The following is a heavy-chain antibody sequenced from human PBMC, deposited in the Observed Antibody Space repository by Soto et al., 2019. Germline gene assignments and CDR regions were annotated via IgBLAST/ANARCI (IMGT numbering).Heavy chain of an antibody. D-gene: IGHD6-19*01. J-gene: IGHJ4*01. V-gene: IGHV4-38-2*02. CDR1: GYSISSGSY. CDR3: AKDPVLVVAGSTLDY. CDR2: IYHGGTT. Sequence: PSETLSLTCTVSGYSISSGSYWGWIRQPPGKGPEWIASIYHGGTTFYNPSLKSRVTVSVDKSNNQFSLKLRSVTAADTAVYYCAKDPVLVVAGSTLDYWGHGTLVTVSS.